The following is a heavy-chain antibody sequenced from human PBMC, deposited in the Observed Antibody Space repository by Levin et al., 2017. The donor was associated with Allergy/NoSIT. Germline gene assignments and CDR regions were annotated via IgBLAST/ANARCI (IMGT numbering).Heavy chain of an antibody. CDR3: ARDVYGAGAFDI. J-gene: IGHJ3*02. D-gene: IGHD1-14*01. CDR1: GGSISSYY. V-gene: IGHV4-59*01. Sequence: TAGGSLRLSCTVSGGSISSYYWSWIRQPPGKGLEWIGYIYYSGSTNYNPSLKSRVTISVDTSKNQFSLKLSSVTAADTAVYYCARDVYGAGAFDIWGQGTMVTVSS. CDR2: IYYSGST.